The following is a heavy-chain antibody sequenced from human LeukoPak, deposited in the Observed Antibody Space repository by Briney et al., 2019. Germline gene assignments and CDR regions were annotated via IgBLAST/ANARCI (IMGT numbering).Heavy chain of an antibody. Sequence: GGSLRLSCAASGFTFNSYPMHWVRQAPGKGLEWVAVISYDGRGRYHADPVKGRFNIARDDSRSTLYLEMNSLRPEDTAVYYCARDPIVGAPDHLDYWGQGTLVTVSS. CDR3: ARDPIVGAPDHLDY. J-gene: IGHJ4*02. CDR1: GFTFNSYP. CDR2: ISYDGRGR. D-gene: IGHD1-26*01. V-gene: IGHV3-30*04.